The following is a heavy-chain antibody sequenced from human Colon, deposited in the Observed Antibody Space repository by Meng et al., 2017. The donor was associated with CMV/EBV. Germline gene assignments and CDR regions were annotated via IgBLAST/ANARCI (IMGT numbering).Heavy chain of an antibody. J-gene: IGHJ4*02. D-gene: IGHD5-18*01. V-gene: IGHV3-21*03. CDR3: AKDRAMESGYYFDY. Sequence: GESLKISCAASGFTFSSYSMNWVRQAPGKGLEWVSSISRDSSYIFYADSVKGRFTISRDNARNSLYLQMNSLRAEDTAVYYCAKDRAMESGYYFDYWGQGTLVTVSS. CDR2: ISRDSSYI. CDR1: GFTFSSYS.